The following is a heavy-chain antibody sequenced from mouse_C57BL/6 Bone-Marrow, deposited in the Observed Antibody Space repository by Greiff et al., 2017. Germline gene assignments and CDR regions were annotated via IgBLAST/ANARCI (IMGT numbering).Heavy chain of an antibody. CDR2: IDPSDSYT. CDR1: GYTFTSYW. J-gene: IGHJ3*01. Sequence: QVQLQQPGAELVMPGASVKLSCKASGYTFTSYWMHWVKQRPGQGLEWIGEIDPSDSYTNYNQKFKGKSTLTVDKSSSTAYMQLSSLTSEDSAVYYCARGGYGNPFAYWGQGTLATVSA. V-gene: IGHV1-69*01. D-gene: IGHD2-1*01. CDR3: ARGGYGNPFAY.